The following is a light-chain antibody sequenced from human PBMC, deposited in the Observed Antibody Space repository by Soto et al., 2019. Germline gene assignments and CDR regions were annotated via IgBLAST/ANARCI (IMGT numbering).Light chain of an antibody. Sequence: EIVLTQSPGPLSLSPGERATLSCRASQSVSSSYLAWYQQKPGQAPRLLIYGASSRATGIPDRFSGSGSGTDVTLTISRLEPEDFAVYYCQQYGSSPQWTFGQGTKVEIK. V-gene: IGKV3-20*01. J-gene: IGKJ1*01. CDR2: GAS. CDR1: QSVSSSY. CDR3: QQYGSSPQWT.